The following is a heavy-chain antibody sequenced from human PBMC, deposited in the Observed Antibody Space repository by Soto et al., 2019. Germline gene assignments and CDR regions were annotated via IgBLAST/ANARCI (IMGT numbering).Heavy chain of an antibody. D-gene: IGHD1-7*01. CDR1: GDSVSSNCAA. J-gene: IGHJ5*02. Sequence: SQTLSLTWAISGDSVSSNCAAWNWIRQSTSRGLEWLGRTYYRSKWYNDYAVSVKSRITINPDTSKNQFSLQLNSVTPEDTAVYYCARDRELELMGWFDPWGQGTLVTVSS. CDR2: TYYRSKWYN. V-gene: IGHV6-1*01. CDR3: ARDRELELMGWFDP.